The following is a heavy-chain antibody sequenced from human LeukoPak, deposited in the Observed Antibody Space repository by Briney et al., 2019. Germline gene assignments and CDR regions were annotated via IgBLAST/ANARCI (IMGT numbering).Heavy chain of an antibody. CDR1: GGSINSSSSYY. J-gene: IGHJ6*03. Sequence: SETLSLTCTVSGGSINSSSSYYWGWIRQPPGKGLEWIGSIYYSGSTYYNPSLKSRVTISVDTSKNQFSLKLSSVTAADTAVYYCAREGWDYYYYMDVWGKGTTVTVSS. CDR3: AREGWDYYYYMDV. V-gene: IGHV4-39*07. CDR2: IYYSGST. D-gene: IGHD1-26*01.